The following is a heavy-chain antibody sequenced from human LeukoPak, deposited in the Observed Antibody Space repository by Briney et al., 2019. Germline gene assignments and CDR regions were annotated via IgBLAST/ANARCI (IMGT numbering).Heavy chain of an antibody. D-gene: IGHD3-3*01. CDR3: ARDTSGYYGRYES. CDR2: ISYTGTT. Sequence: SETLSLTCNVSGASISNKFWSWIRHPPGRGLEWIGYISYTGTTNYNPSLQSRVTISVDTSKNQLSLRVTSMTAADTAVYYCARDTSGYYGRYESWGQGILVTVSS. J-gene: IGHJ4*02. CDR1: GASISNKF. V-gene: IGHV4-59*01.